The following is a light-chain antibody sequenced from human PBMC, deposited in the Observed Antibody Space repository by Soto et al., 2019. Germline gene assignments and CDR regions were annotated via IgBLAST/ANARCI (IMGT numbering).Light chain of an antibody. V-gene: IGLV2-14*01. CDR3: NSYTTSDSLV. J-gene: IGLJ3*02. Sequence: QSVLTQPASVSGSPGQSITISCTGSSSDVGAYNYVSWYQQHPGKAPKLMIYEVSNRPSGVSNRFSGSKSGNTASLTISGLQADDEADYYCNSYTTSDSLVFGGGTKVTVL. CDR1: SSDVGAYNY. CDR2: EVS.